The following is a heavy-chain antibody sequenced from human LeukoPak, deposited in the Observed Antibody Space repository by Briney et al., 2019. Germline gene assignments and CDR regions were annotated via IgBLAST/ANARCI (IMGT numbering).Heavy chain of an antibody. CDR1: GGTFSSYA. CDR2: IIPIFGTA. V-gene: IGHV1-69*05. J-gene: IGHJ4*02. Sequence: SVKVSCKASGGTFSSYAISWVRQAPGQGLEWMVGIIPIFGTANYAQKFQGRVTITTDESPSPAYMELRSLRSEDTAVYYCARAGYYDSSGYNDYWGQRTLVTVSS. D-gene: IGHD3-22*01. CDR3: ARAGYYDSSGYNDY.